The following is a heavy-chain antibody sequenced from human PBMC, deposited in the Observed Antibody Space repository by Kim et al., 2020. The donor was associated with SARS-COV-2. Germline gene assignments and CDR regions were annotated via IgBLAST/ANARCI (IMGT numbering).Heavy chain of an antibody. CDR1: RFTFSSYA. CDR2: ISGSGDST. Sequence: GGSLRLSCAASRFTFSSYAMSWVRQAPGKCLEWVSAISGSGDSTYYADSVKGRFTISRDNSKNTLYLQMNSLRADDTAVYYCARSVAKYFQHWGQGTLVTVSS. V-gene: IGHV3-23*01. J-gene: IGHJ1*01. CDR3: ARSVAKYFQH.